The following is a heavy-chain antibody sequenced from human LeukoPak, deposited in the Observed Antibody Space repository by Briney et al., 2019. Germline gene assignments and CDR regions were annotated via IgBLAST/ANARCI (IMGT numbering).Heavy chain of an antibody. Sequence: GGSLRLSCTASKLTFSNYGMQWVRQAPGKGLEWVAVISSDGGTTYYADSVKGRFTLSRDNSRNTLDLQMNSLGPEDTAVYYCAKEYDSGGYGAYFDYWGQGTLVTVSS. D-gene: IGHD3-10*01. J-gene: IGHJ4*02. V-gene: IGHV3-30*18. CDR1: KLTFSNYG. CDR3: AKEYDSGGYGAYFDY. CDR2: ISSDGGTT.